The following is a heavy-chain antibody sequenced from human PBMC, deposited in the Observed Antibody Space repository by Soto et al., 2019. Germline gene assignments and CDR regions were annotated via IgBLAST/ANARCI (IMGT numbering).Heavy chain of an antibody. CDR2: TYYRSNWYN. V-gene: IGHV6-1*01. D-gene: IGHD6-6*01. CDR3: ARERAAARPFFALDV. CDR1: GDSVSSNRSA. J-gene: IGHJ6*02. Sequence: SQTLSLPGAISGDSVSSNRSACNFIRQSPSRGLEWLGRTYYRSNWYNDYAVSVKSRITINPDTSKNQFSLQLNSVTPEDTAVYYCARERAAARPFFALDVWGQGTTVTVSS.